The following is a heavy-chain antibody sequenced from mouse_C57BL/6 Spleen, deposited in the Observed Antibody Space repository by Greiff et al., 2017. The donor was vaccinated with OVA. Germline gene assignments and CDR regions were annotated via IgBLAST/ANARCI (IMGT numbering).Heavy chain of an antibody. CDR1: GYTFTSYW. J-gene: IGHJ3*01. V-gene: IGHV1-59*01. CDR2: IDPSDSYT. Sequence: QVQLQQPGAELVRPGTSVKLSCKASGYTFTSYWMHWVKQRPGQGLEWIGVIDPSDSYTTYNQKFKGKATLTVDTSSSTAYMQLSSLTSEDSAVYYCARNSNYDWFAYWGQGTLVTVSA. CDR3: ARNSNYDWFAY. D-gene: IGHD2-5*01.